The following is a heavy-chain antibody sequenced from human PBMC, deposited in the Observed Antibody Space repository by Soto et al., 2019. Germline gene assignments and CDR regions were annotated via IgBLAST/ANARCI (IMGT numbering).Heavy chain of an antibody. CDR1: GDSISSGGFP. Sequence: QLQLQESGSGLVETAQTLSLTCIVSGDSISSGGFPWTWIRQSTGKGLEWIGYVNRTGATSYNPSSECRASLSVDTSRNQFSLKLMSVTPADSAVYFCARDSYAMSSFAFDVWG. CDR3: ARDSYAMSSFAFDV. J-gene: IGHJ3*01. D-gene: IGHD2-2*01. CDR2: VNRTGAT. V-gene: IGHV4-30-2*06.